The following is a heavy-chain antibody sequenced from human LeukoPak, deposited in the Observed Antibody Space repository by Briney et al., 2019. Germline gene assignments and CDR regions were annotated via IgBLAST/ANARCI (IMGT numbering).Heavy chain of an antibody. V-gene: IGHV3-74*01. CDR1: GFTFSSYW. CDR2: INSGGSST. D-gene: IGHD6-6*01. Sequence: PGGSLRLSCAASGFTFSSYWMHWVRQAPGKGLVWVSRINSGGSSTSYADSVRGRFSISRDNAKNTLYLQMNSLRAEDTAVYYCARGLSGYASSLGYWGQGTLVTVSA. CDR3: ARGLSGYASSLGY. J-gene: IGHJ4*02.